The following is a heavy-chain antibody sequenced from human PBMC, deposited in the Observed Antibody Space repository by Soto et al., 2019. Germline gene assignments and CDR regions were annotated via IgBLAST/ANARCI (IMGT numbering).Heavy chain of an antibody. J-gene: IGHJ3*02. D-gene: IGHD1-20*01. Sequence: QLVESGGGLEQPGGSLRLSCAASGFTFSSYEMNWVRQAPGKGLEWVSYLGTSGDTKYYADSVKGRFSISRNNAKNSLYLKMNSLRAEDTAVYYCARGLEYNIEPGVFDIWGEGTMVTVSS. CDR2: LGTSGDTK. V-gene: IGHV3-48*03. CDR1: GFTFSSYE. CDR3: ARGLEYNIEPGVFDI.